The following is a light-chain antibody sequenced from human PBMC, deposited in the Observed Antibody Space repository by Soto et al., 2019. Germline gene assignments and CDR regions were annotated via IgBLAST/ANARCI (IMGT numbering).Light chain of an antibody. CDR1: QSISSW. Sequence: DIQMTQSPSTLSASVGDRVTITCRASQSISSWLAWYQQKPGKAPKLLIYDASSLESGVPSRFSGSGSGTDFTLTISSLQPEDVATYYCQKYNSAPLTVGGGTKVDIK. V-gene: IGKV1-5*01. CDR2: DAS. CDR3: QKYNSAPLT. J-gene: IGKJ4*01.